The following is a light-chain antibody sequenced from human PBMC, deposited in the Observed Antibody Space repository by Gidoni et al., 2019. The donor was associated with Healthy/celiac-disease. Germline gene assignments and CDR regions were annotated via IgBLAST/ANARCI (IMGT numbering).Light chain of an antibody. Sequence: DIVMTQSPLSLPVTPGEPASISCRSSQSLLHSNGYNYLDWYLQKPGQSPQLLIYLGSNRASGVPDRFSGSGSGTDFTLKISRVEAEDVGVYYCMQALQTLGQXTKLEIK. CDR1: QSLLHSNGYNY. V-gene: IGKV2-28*01. CDR3: MQALQT. CDR2: LGS. J-gene: IGKJ2*01.